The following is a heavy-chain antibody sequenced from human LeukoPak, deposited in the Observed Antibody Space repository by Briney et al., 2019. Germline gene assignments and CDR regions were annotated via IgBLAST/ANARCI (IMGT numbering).Heavy chain of an antibody. CDR2: IKQDGSEK. Sequence: GGSLRLSCAASGFTFSSYWMSWVRQAPGKGLEWVANIKQDGSEKYYVDSVKGRFTISRDNAKNSLYLQMNSLRAEDTAVYYCARLDYGVAVALPISDYWGQGTLVTVSS. J-gene: IGHJ4*02. CDR1: GFTFSSYW. D-gene: IGHD6-19*01. CDR3: ARLDYGVAVALPISDY. V-gene: IGHV3-7*01.